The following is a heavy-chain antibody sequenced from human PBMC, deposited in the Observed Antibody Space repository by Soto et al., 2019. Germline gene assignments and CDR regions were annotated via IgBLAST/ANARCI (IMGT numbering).Heavy chain of an antibody. D-gene: IGHD3-22*01. J-gene: IGHJ6*02. Sequence: GESQKISWKGSGYSFTSYWMGWVRQMPGKGQEWMWIIYPGDSDTRYSPSFQGQVTISADKAISTANVQWSSLKAADAAMYYWASPPFYDSSGLYYYYGMDVWGQGTTVTVSS. CDR1: GYSFTSYW. V-gene: IGHV5-51*01. CDR2: IYPGDSDT. CDR3: ASPPFYDSSGLYYYYGMDV.